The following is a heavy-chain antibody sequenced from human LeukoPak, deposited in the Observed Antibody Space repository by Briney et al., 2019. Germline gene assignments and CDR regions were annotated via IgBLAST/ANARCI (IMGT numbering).Heavy chain of an antibody. Sequence: ASVKVSCKASGYTFTSYGISWVRQAPGQGLEWMGWISAYNGHTNYAQKVQGRVTMTTDTSTSTACMELRSLTSDDTAVYYCARRPGGYYYYYMDVWGKGTTVTVSS. CDR1: GYTFTSYG. V-gene: IGHV1-18*01. J-gene: IGHJ6*03. D-gene: IGHD3-10*01. CDR2: ISAYNGHT. CDR3: ARRPGGYYYYYMDV.